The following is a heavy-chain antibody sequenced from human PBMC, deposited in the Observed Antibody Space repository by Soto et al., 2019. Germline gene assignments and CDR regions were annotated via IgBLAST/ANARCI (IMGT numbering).Heavy chain of an antibody. V-gene: IGHV4-4*07. D-gene: IGHD3-16*01. Sequence: SETLSLTCTVSGGSITNYYWSWIRQPAGKGLEWIGRIYTKERTNYNLSFRNRVTMSVDTSKNQFSLKLDAVTAADTAVYYCARDDYKDGGNNWFDPWGQGTLVTASS. CDR1: GGSITNYY. J-gene: IGHJ5*02. CDR2: IYTKERT. CDR3: ARDDYKDGGNNWFDP.